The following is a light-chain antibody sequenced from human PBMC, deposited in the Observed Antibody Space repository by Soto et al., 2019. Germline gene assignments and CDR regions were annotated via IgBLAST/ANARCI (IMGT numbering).Light chain of an antibody. V-gene: IGKV1-5*03. J-gene: IGKJ1*01. Sequence: DIQMTQSPSTLSASIGDRITISCRASQNIYTWLAGYQQRPGEAPKLLIYTASNLENGVPSRFSGSGSGTAFTLTISSLQPEVFADYCQQYSAYSRSFGQGTQVE. CDR3: QQYSAYSRS. CDR1: QNIYTW. CDR2: TAS.